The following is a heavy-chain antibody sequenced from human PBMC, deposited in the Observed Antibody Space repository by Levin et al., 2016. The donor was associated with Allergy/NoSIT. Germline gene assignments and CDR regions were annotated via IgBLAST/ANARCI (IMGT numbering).Heavy chain of an antibody. CDR3: VRDGRYWLPDY. V-gene: IGHV3-74*01. J-gene: IGHJ4*02. Sequence: VRQAPGKGLVWVSRINSDGSSTNYADSVKGRLTISRDNAKNTLYLQMNSLRVEDTAVYYCVRDGRYWLPDYWGQGTLVTVSS. CDR2: INSDGSST. D-gene: IGHD3-9*01.